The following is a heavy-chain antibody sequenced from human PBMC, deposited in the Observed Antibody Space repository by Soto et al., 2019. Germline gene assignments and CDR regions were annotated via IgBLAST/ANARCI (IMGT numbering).Heavy chain of an antibody. Sequence: EVQLLESGGGSVQPGGSLRLSCAASGFAFSNYAMNWVRQAPGKGLEWVSAISGGAGDTYYADSVKGRFTISRDNSKNRLFLQMQSLRAEDTAIYYCASFHDHYYDSSGHFLPLWGQGTMVTVSS. D-gene: IGHD3-22*01. CDR3: ASFHDHYYDSSGHFLPL. CDR1: GFAFSNYA. CDR2: ISGGAGDT. J-gene: IGHJ3*01. V-gene: IGHV3-23*01.